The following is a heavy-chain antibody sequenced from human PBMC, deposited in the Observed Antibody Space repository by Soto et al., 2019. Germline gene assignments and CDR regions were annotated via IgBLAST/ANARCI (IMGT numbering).Heavy chain of an antibody. CDR2: ISYSGTT. CDR3: ARGRGYSYGLDP. D-gene: IGHD5-18*01. CDR1: GDSISSNNNY. J-gene: IGHJ5*02. Sequence: SETLSLTCTVSGDSISSNNNYWSWIRQPPGEGLEWIGFISYSGTTSYSPSLKSRVAISLDPSKNQFSLSLSSVTAADTAVYYCARGRGYSYGLDPWGQGTLVTVSS. V-gene: IGHV4-30-4*01.